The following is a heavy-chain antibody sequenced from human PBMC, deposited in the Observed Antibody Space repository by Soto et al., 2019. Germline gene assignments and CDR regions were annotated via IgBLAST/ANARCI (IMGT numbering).Heavy chain of an antibody. CDR1: GYTFTSYG. J-gene: IGHJ6*02. Sequence: SVKVSCKASGYTFTSYGISWVRQAPVQGLEWMGWISAYNGNTNYAQKLQGRVTMTTDTSTSTAYMELRSLRSDDTAVYYCARDYDYDYYYYGMDVWGQGTTVTVSS. D-gene: IGHD5-12*01. V-gene: IGHV1-18*01. CDR2: ISAYNGNT. CDR3: ARDYDYDYYYYGMDV.